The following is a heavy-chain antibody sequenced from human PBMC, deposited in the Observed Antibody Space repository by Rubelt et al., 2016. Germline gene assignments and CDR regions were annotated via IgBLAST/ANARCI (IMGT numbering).Heavy chain of an antibody. CDR3: ARFYPDPFDY. CDR1: GYTFTSYG. Sequence: QVQLVQSGAEVKKPGASVKVSCKASGYTFTSYGISWVRQAPGQGLEWMGWISAYNGNTNCAQKLQGRVTVATDTSTRTADMELGSLRADDTAVYYGARFYPDPFDYWGQGTLVTVSS. J-gene: IGHJ4*02. D-gene: IGHD3-16*02. CDR2: ISAYNGNT. V-gene: IGHV1-18*01.